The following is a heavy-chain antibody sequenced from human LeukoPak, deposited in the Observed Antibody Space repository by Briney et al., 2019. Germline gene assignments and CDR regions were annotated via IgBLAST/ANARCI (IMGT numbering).Heavy chain of an antibody. CDR2: ISAYNGNT. V-gene: IGHV1-18*04. Sequence: ASVKVSCKASGYTFTSYGISWVRQAPGQGLEWMGWISAYNGNTNYAQKLQGRVTMTTDTSTSTVYMELRSLRSDDTAVYYCARAPRLLWFGELPRDYWGQGTLVTVSS. CDR1: GYTFTSYG. J-gene: IGHJ4*02. D-gene: IGHD3-10*01. CDR3: ARAPRLLWFGELPRDY.